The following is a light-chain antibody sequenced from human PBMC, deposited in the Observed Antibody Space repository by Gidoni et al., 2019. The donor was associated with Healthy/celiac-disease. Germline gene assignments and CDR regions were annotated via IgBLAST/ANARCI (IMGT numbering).Light chain of an antibody. CDR3: QQYGSSPGRT. J-gene: IGKJ1*01. CDR1: QSVSSSY. CDR2: GAS. V-gene: IGKV3-20*01. Sequence: EIVLTQSPGTLSLSPGERATLSCRASQSVSSSYLAWYQQKPGQAPRLLIYGASSRATGIPDRFSGSGSGTDFTLTMSRLEPEDFAVYYCQQYGSSPGRTFGQGTKVEIK.